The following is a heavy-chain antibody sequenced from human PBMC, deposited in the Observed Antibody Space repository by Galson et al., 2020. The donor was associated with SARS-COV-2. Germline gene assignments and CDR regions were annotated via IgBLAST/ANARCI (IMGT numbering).Heavy chain of an antibody. CDR1: GGSISGYY. CDR2: IYSSGSS. D-gene: IGHD1-26*01. V-gene: IGHV4-59*13. CDR3: ARVVGATKGFDY. Sequence: SDTLSLSCTVSGGSISGYYWSWIRQPPGKGLEWIAYIYSSGSSNYSPSLKSRVTISIDTSKNQFSLRLTSVTAADTAVYYCARVVGATKGFDYWGRGTLVTVSS. J-gene: IGHJ4*02.